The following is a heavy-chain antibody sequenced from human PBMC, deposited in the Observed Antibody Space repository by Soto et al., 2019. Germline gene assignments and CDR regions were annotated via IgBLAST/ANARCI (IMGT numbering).Heavy chain of an antibody. J-gene: IGHJ5*02. CDR3: ARHEGWTGPDQ. CDR1: GASIGSGGW. CDR2: IFHDGNT. D-gene: IGHD2-8*02. Sequence: AVSGASIGSGGWWSWVRQPPGKGLEWIAEIFHDGNTNYSPSLKSRVTISVDKSQNQFSLNVYSVTAADTAVYYCARHEGWTGPDQWGQGTLVTVS. V-gene: IGHV4-4*02.